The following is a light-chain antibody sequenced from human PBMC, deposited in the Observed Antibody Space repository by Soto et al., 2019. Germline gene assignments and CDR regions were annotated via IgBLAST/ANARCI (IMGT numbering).Light chain of an antibody. CDR3: QQSYSTPWT. CDR1: QSISSY. Sequence: DIQMTQSPSSLSASVGDRVTITCRASQSISSYLNWYQQKPGKAPKLLIYAASSLQSGVPSRFSGSGSGTDFTLTISNLQPEDFATYYCQQSYSTPWTFGQGTKVEIQ. J-gene: IGKJ1*01. CDR2: AAS. V-gene: IGKV1-39*01.